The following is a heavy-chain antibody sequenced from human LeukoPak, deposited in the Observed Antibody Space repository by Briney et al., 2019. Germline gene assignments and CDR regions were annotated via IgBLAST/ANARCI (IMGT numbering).Heavy chain of an antibody. CDR1: GFTFSSYG. CDR2: IRYDGSNK. J-gene: IGHJ4*02. CDR3: ARDRSSTWSLDF. D-gene: IGHD6-13*01. Sequence: GGSLRLSCAASGFTFSSYGMHWVRQAPGKGLEWVAFIRYDGSNKYYADSVKGRFTISRDNSKNSLYLQMNSLRADDTAVYYCARDRSSTWSLDFWVQGTLVTVSS. V-gene: IGHV3-30*02.